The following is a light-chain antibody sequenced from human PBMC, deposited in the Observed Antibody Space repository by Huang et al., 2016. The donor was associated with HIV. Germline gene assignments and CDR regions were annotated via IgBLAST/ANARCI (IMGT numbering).Light chain of an antibody. Sequence: EILLTQSPATLSLSPGERATLSCKASQKINTYLAWYQQKPGQAPRLLLYGAFTRATGVPARFSGSGSGTEFTLTITSLQSEDFAIYYCQQYNDWPPWGTFGQGTKLEIK. J-gene: IGKJ2*01. CDR3: QQYNDWPPWGT. V-gene: IGKV3-15*01. CDR1: QKINTY. CDR2: GAF.